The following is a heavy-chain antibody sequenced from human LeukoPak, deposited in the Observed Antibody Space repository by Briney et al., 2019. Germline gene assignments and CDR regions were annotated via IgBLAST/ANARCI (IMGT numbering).Heavy chain of an antibody. V-gene: IGHV4-59*01. Sequence: SETLSLTCTVSGGSISTYYWSWIRQPPGKGLEWIGYIYYSGSTNYNPSLKSRVIISVDTSKNQFSLKLSSVTAADTAVYYCARVETSYYYMDVWGKGTTVTVSS. J-gene: IGHJ6*03. CDR1: GGSISTYY. CDR3: ARVETSYYYMDV. CDR2: IYYSGST.